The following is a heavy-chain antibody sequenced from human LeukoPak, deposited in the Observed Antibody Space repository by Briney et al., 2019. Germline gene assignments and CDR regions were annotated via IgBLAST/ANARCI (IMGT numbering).Heavy chain of an antibody. CDR3: ARQTGSGLFILP. Sequence: GGSLRLSCAASGFTFSSYAMHWVRQAPGKGLEWVAVISYDGSNKYYADSVKGRFTISGDNSKNTLYLQMNSLRAEDTAVYYCARQTGSGLFILPGGQGTLVTVSS. J-gene: IGHJ4*02. CDR1: GFTFSSYA. D-gene: IGHD3/OR15-3a*01. V-gene: IGHV3-30*04. CDR2: ISYDGSNK.